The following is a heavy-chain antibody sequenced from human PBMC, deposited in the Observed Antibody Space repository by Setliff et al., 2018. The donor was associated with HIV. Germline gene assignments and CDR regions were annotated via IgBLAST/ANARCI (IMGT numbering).Heavy chain of an antibody. J-gene: IGHJ4*02. CDR1: GGSISTYY. Sequence: SETLSLTCSRRVSGGSISTYYWSWIRQPPGKGLEWMGNIYYSGSTNYNPSLKSRVTISVDTSKNQFSLKLSSVTAADTAVYYCARGQGRFSFGAQLGYYFDYWGQGTLVTVSS. V-gene: IGHV4-59*01. CDR2: IYYSGST. CDR3: ARGQGRFSFGAQLGYYFDY. D-gene: IGHD5-18*01.